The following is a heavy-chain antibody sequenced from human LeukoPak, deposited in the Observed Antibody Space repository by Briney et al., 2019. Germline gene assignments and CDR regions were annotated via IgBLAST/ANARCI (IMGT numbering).Heavy chain of an antibody. CDR1: GFTFGKYW. V-gene: IGHV3-7*01. CDR2: IKLDGSEK. CDR3: AREVGTPQAFDI. Sequence: GGSLRLSCVASGFTFGKYWMSWVRQAPRKGLEWVANIKLDGSEKNYVDSVKGRFTISRDNAKNSLYLQMNSLKAEDTAIYYCAREVGTPQAFDIWGQGTMVTVSS. J-gene: IGHJ3*02. D-gene: IGHD1-26*01.